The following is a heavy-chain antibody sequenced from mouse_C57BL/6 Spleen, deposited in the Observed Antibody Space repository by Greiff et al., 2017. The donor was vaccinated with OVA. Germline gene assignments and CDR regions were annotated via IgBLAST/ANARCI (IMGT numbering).Heavy chain of an antibody. V-gene: IGHV1-61*01. Sequence: QVHLHPPRAELASHRDPVNPSCKVGVYTFTSYWMDWVKQRPGQGLEWIGNIYPSDSETHYNQKFKDKATLTVDKSSSTAYMQLSSLTSEDSAVYYCASSYYDYGAMDYWGQGTSVTVSS. CDR2: IYPSDSET. D-gene: IGHD2-4*01. CDR3: ASSYYDYGAMDY. CDR1: VYTFTSYW. J-gene: IGHJ4*01.